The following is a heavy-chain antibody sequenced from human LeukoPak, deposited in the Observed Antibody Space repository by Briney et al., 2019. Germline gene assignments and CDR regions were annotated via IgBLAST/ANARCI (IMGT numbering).Heavy chain of an antibody. D-gene: IGHD3-9*01. CDR3: ARGYDIPGEI. J-gene: IGHJ3*02. V-gene: IGHV1-2*06. Sequence: GASVKVSCKASGYTFTGYYMHWARQAPGQGLEWMGRINPNSGGTNYAQKFQGRVTMTRDTSISTAYMELSRLRSGDTAVYYCARGYDIPGEIWGQGTMVTVSS. CDR2: INPNSGGT. CDR1: GYTFTGYY.